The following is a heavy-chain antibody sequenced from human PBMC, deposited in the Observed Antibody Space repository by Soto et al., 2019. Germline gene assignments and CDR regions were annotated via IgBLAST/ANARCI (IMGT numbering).Heavy chain of an antibody. CDR2: IYPGDSDT. CDR3: ARPPSPGLLHLVNGY. J-gene: IGHJ4*02. CDR1: GYSFTSYW. V-gene: IGHV5-51*01. Sequence: PGESLKISCKGSGYSFTSYWIGWVRQMPGKGLEWMGIIYPGDSDTRYSPSFQGQVTISADKSISTAYLQWSSLKASDTAMYYCARPPSPGLLHLVNGYWGQGTLVTVSS. D-gene: IGHD2-2*02.